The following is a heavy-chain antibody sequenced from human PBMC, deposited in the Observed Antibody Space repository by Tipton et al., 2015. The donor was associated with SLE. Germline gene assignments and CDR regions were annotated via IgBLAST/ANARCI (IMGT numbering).Heavy chain of an antibody. J-gene: IGHJ4*02. V-gene: IGHV4-34*01. Sequence: TLSLTCAVCGGSFSGYYWSWIRQPPGKGLEWIGEINHSGSTNYNPSLKSRVTISVDTSKNQFSLKLSSVTAADTAVYYCAKQSSSGYYPWGQGTLVTVSS. CDR2: INHSGST. CDR3: AKQSSSGYYP. D-gene: IGHD3-22*01. CDR1: GGSFSGYY.